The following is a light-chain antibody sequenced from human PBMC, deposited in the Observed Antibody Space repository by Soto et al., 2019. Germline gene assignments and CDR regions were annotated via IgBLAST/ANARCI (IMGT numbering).Light chain of an antibody. J-gene: IGKJ1*01. V-gene: IGKV1-5*03. CDR2: TTS. CDR3: QQYKTYSRT. Sequence: DIQMTQSPSTLSASVGDRVTITCRASQSISPWLAWYQQRPGKAPKVLMYTTSTLQAGVPSRFSGSGYGTEFNLTISSLQPDDFATDYCQQYKTYSRTFGQGTKVEI. CDR1: QSISPW.